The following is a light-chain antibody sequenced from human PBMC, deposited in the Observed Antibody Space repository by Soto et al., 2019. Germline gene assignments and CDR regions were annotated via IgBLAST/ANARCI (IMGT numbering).Light chain of an antibody. CDR1: SSDVGAYNF. V-gene: IGLV2-14*01. J-gene: IGLJ1*01. CDR3: TSYTATNTPYV. CDR2: EVT. Sequence: QSVLTQPASVSGSPGQSITIACSGTSSDVGAYNFVSWYQVHPGRAPKLIISEVTVRPSGVSHRFSGSKSGNSASLTISGLQPEDEADYYCTSYTATNTPYVFGSGTKLTVL.